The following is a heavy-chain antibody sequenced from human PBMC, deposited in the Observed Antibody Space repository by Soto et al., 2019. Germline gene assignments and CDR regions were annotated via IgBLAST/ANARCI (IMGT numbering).Heavy chain of an antibody. CDR3: ARDQEYYYDSSGYPYDY. CDR1: GYTFTSYG. J-gene: IGHJ4*02. V-gene: IGHV1-18*01. CDR2: ISAYDGNT. D-gene: IGHD3-22*01. Sequence: GASVKVSCKASGYTFTSYGISWVRQAPGQGFEWMGWISAYDGNTNYAQKLQGRVTMTTDTSTSTAYMELRSLRSDDTAVYYCARDQEYYYDSSGYPYDYWGQGTLVTVSS.